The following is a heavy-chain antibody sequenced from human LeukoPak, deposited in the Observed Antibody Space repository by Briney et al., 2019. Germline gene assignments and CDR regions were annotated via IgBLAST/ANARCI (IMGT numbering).Heavy chain of an antibody. CDR1: GFTFSDYY. Sequence: GGSLRLSCAASGFTFSDYYMSWIRQAPGKGLEWVSYISSSGSTTFYADSVKGRLTISRDNAKNSLYLQMNSLRAEDTALYYCGKDVLAGGLDVWGQGTTVTVSS. CDR3: GKDVLAGGLDV. V-gene: IGHV3-11*01. J-gene: IGHJ6*02. CDR2: ISSSGSTT.